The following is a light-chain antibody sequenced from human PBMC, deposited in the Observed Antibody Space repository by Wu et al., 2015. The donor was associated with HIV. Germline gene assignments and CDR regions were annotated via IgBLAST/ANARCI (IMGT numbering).Light chain of an antibody. CDR3: QHYDRSQWT. Sequence: EIVLTQSPGTLSLSPGDRATLSCTTSQSISTAYVAWYQQKPGQAPRLLIYGASNRATGIPGRFSGSGSGTDFTLTISRLEPEDFAVYYCQHYDRSQWTFGQGTKVEIK. V-gene: IGKV3-20*01. J-gene: IGKJ1*01. CDR2: GAS. CDR1: QSISTAY.